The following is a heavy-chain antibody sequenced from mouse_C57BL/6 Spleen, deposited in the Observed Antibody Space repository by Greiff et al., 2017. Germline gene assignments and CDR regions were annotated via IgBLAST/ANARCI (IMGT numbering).Heavy chain of an antibody. CDR1: GYSITSGYY. Sequence: EVQLQQSGPGLVKPSQSLSITCSVTGYSITSGYYWSWIRQFPGNKLEWMGYISYDGSNNYNPSLKNRVSITRDTSTNQFFLKFNSVTNEDTATYYCARDGDVWYFDVWGTGTTVTVSS. CDR3: ARDGDVWYFDV. CDR2: ISYDGSN. D-gene: IGHD3-3*01. V-gene: IGHV3-6*01. J-gene: IGHJ1*03.